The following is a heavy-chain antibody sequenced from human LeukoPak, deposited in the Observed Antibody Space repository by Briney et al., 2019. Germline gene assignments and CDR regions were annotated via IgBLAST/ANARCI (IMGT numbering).Heavy chain of an antibody. CDR2: ISYDGSNK. CDR1: GFTFSSYG. V-gene: IGHV3-30*18. Sequence: GRSLRLSCAASGFTFSSYGMHWFRQAPGKGLEWVAVISYDGSNKYYADSVKGRFTISRDNSKNTLYLQMNSLRAEDTAVYYCAKAPRDGYNYGIDYWGQGTLVTVSS. CDR3: AKAPRDGYNYGIDY. D-gene: IGHD5-24*01. J-gene: IGHJ4*02.